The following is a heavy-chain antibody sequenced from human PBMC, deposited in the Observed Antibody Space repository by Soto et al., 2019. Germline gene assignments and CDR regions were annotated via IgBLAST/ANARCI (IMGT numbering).Heavy chain of an antibody. CDR3: ARGETSIAGLNDY. V-gene: IGHV4-59*01. D-gene: IGHD6-6*01. J-gene: IGHJ4*02. CDR1: GGSISSYY. Sequence: SETLSLTCTVSGGSISSYYWSWIRQPPGKGLEWIGCIYYSGSTNYNPSLKSRVTISVDTSKNQFSLKLSSVTAADTAVYYCARGETSIAGLNDYWGQGTLVTVSS. CDR2: IYYSGST.